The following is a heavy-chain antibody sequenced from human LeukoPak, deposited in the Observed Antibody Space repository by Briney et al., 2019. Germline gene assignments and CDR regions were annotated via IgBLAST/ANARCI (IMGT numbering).Heavy chain of an antibody. CDR2: IYSGGNT. CDR1: GFTVSSNY. Sequence: GGSLRLSCAASGFTVSSNYMSWVRQAPGKGLQWVSVIYSGGNTYYADSVKGRFTISRDNSKNTLYLQMNSLRAEDTAVYYCASYHATWFDPWGQGTLVTVSS. V-gene: IGHV3-53*01. CDR3: ASYHATWFDP. D-gene: IGHD1-14*01. J-gene: IGHJ5*02.